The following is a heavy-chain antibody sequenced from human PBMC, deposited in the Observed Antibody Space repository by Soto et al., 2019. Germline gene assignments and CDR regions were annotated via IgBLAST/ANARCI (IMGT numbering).Heavy chain of an antibody. Sequence: ASVKVSCKVSGYTLAEVSIHWVRQAPGKGLEWMGGFDPEHDETLFAQRFQGRLTMTEDSSADTAYMELSGLLSEDTAVYYCAAAASCHAETCYSGHKWFDPWGQGTLVTVSS. D-gene: IGHD2-15*01. CDR3: AAAASCHAETCYSGHKWFDP. V-gene: IGHV1-24*01. J-gene: IGHJ5*02. CDR2: FDPEHDET. CDR1: GYTLAEVS.